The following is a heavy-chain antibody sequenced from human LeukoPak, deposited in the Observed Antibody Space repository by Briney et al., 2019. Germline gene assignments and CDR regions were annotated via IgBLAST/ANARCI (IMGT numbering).Heavy chain of an antibody. CDR1: GGTFSSYA. V-gene: IGHV1-8*03. CDR2: MNPNSGNT. CDR3: ARYAYYDSSGYVDY. Sequence: GSSVKVSCKASGGTFSSYAISWVRQATGQGLEWMGWMNPNSGNTGYAQKFQGRVTITRNTSISTAYMELSSLRSEDTAVYYCARYAYYDSSGYVDYWGQGTLVTVSS. D-gene: IGHD3-22*01. J-gene: IGHJ4*02.